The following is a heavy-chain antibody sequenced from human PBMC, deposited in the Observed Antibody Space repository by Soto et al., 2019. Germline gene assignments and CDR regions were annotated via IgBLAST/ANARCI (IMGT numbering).Heavy chain of an antibody. D-gene: IGHD2-2*01. CDR3: ARGAAVVPAAGWFDP. CDR1: GYTFTGYY. J-gene: IGHJ5*02. CDR2: INPNSGGT. V-gene: IGHV1-2*02. Sequence: ASVKVSCKASGYTFTGYYMHWVRQAPGQGLEWMGWINPNSGGTNYAQKFQGRVTMTRDTSISTAYMELSRLRSDDTAVYYCARGAAVVPAAGWFDPWGQGTLVTVSS.